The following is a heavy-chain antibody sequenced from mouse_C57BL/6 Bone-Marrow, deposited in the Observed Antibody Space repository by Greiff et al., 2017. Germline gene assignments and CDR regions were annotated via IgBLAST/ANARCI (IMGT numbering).Heavy chain of an antibody. J-gene: IGHJ3*01. CDR3: ARFFDYDWFAY. CDR2: IYPRSGNT. Sequence: QVQLQQPGAELVKPGASVKLSCKASGYTFTSYGISWVKQRTGQGLEWIGEIYPRSGNTYYNEKFKGKATLTADKSSSTAYMELRSLTSEDSAVYFCARFFDYDWFAYWGQGTLVTVSA. V-gene: IGHV1-81*01. CDR1: GYTFTSYG. D-gene: IGHD2-4*01.